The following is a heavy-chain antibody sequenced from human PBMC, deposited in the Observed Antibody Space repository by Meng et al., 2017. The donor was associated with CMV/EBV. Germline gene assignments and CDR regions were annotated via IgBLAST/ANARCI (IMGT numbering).Heavy chain of an antibody. J-gene: IGHJ4*02. CDR1: GFTFSSYS. Sequence: GESLKISCAASGFTFSSYSMNWVRQAPGKGLEWVSSISSSSSYIYYADSVKGRFTISRDNAKNSLYLQMNSVRAEDTAVYYCARDGDYYDSVNFDYWGQGTLVTVSS. D-gene: IGHD3-22*01. CDR2: ISSSSSYI. CDR3: ARDGDYYDSVNFDY. V-gene: IGHV3-21*01.